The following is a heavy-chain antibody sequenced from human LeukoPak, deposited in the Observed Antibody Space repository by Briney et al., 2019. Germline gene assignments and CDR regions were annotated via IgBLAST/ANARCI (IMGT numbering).Heavy chain of an antibody. Sequence: PGGSLRLSCAASGFTFSSYGMHWVRQAPGKGLEWMAVISYDGSNKYYADSVKGRFTISRDNSKNTLYLQMNSLRAEDTAVYYCAKGSILTGHDAFDIWGQGTMVTVSS. CDR1: GFTFSSYG. D-gene: IGHD3-9*01. CDR2: ISYDGSNK. CDR3: AKGSILTGHDAFDI. V-gene: IGHV3-30*18. J-gene: IGHJ3*02.